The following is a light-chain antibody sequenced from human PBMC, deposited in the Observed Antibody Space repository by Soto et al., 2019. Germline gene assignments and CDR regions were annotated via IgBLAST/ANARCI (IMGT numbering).Light chain of an antibody. CDR3: QQSYSTPLLT. J-gene: IGKJ3*01. Sequence: DIQMTQSPSSLSASVGDRVTITCRASQSISSYLNWYQQKPGKAPKLLIYASSRLESGVPSRFSGSGSGTEFTLTISSLQPEDFATYYCQQSYSTPLLTCGPGTKVDIK. CDR1: QSISSY. V-gene: IGKV1-39*01. CDR2: ASS.